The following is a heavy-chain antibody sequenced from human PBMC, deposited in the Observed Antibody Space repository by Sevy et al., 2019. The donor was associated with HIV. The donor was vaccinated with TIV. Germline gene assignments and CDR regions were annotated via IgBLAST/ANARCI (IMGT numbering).Heavy chain of an antibody. D-gene: IGHD2-2*01. J-gene: IGHJ6*02. CDR2: LSYDERNK. CDR3: AKDRDVLLVPSTMRDEYPGYGMDV. CDR1: GYIFSSYG. Sequence: GGSLRLSCAASGYIFSSYGIHWVRQAPGKGLEWVAFLSYDERNKYYGDSVKGRFTISGDSSKNTFYLQMNNLRADDTAVYYCAKDRDVLLVPSTMRDEYPGYGMDVWGQGTTVTDSS. V-gene: IGHV3-30*18.